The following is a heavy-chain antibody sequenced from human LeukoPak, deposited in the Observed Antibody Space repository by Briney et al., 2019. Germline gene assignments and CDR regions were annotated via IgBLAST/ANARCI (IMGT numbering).Heavy chain of an antibody. CDR3: ARAGGSYYYYGMDV. CDR1: GFRFSDFT. V-gene: IGHV3-53*04. J-gene: IGHJ6*02. CDR2: IYSGGST. D-gene: IGHD1-26*01. Sequence: GGSLRLSCAASGFRFSDFTMTWVRQAPGKGLEWVSVIYSGGSTYYADSVKGRFTISRHNSKNTLYLQMNSLRAEDTAVYYCARAGGSYYYYGMDVWGQGTTVTVSS.